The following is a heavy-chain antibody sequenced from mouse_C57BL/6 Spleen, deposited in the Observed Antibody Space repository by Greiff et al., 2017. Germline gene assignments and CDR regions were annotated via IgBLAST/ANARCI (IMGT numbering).Heavy chain of an antibody. CDR1: GYTFTSYW. CDR3: AIITTVVEPDY. V-gene: IGHV1-64*01. D-gene: IGHD1-1*01. J-gene: IGHJ2*01. CDR2: IHPNSGST. Sequence: VQLQQPGAELVKPGASVKLSCKASGYTFTSYWMHWVKQRPGQGLEWIGMIHPNSGSTNYNEKFKSKATLTVDKSSSTAYMQLSSLTSEDSAVYYCAIITTVVEPDYWGQGTTLTVSS.